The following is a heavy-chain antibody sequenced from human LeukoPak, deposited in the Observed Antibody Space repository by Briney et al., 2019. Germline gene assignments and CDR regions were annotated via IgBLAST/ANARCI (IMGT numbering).Heavy chain of an antibody. CDR2: IYPKSGDT. CDR1: GYTFTDYY. Sequence: GASVKVSCKASGYTFTDYYIHWVRQAPGQGLEWMGYIYPKSGDTKYAQKFQGRVTMTRDTSITTAYMELSSLRSEDTAVYYCATAVAARPGEDAFDSWGQGTMVTVSS. J-gene: IGHJ3*02. CDR3: ATAVAARPGEDAFDS. D-gene: IGHD6-6*01. V-gene: IGHV1-2*02.